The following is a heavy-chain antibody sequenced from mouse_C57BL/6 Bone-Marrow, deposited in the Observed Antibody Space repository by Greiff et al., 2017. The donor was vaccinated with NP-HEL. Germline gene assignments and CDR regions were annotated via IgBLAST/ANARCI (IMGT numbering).Heavy chain of an antibody. CDR1: GYTFTSYW. CDR3: ASFTTVVATKDWYFYV. V-gene: IGHV1-64*01. J-gene: IGHJ1*03. D-gene: IGHD1-1*01. Sequence: QVQLQQPGAELVKPGASVKLSCKASGYTFTSYWMHWVKQRPGQGLEWIGMIHPNSGSTNYNEKFKSKATLTVDKSSSTAYMQLSSLTSEDSAVYYCASFTTVVATKDWYFYVWGTGTTVTVSS. CDR2: IHPNSGST.